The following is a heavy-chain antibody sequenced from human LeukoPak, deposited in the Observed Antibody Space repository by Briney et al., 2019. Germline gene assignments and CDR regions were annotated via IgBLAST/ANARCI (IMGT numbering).Heavy chain of an antibody. CDR3: SRVGTGTTRDY. D-gene: IGHD1-14*01. CDR1: GFTFSSYW. Sequence: GRSLRLSCAVSGFTFSSYWMHWVRQAPGKGLVWVSRLSKDVSSTSYADSVKGRFTISRDNAKNTLYLQMNSLRAEDTAVYYCSRVGTGTTRDYWGQGILVSFSS. CDR2: LSKDVSST. J-gene: IGHJ4*02. V-gene: IGHV3-74*01.